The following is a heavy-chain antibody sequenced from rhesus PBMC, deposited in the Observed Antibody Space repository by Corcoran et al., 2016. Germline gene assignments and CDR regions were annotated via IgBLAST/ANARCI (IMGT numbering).Heavy chain of an antibody. CDR1: GGSISDSYY. J-gene: IGHJ4*01. CDR2: IFGRSGSP. D-gene: IGHD1-44*01. Sequence: QVQLQESGPGLVKPSETLSLTCAFPGGSISDSYYWNWIRQPPGKGLEGIGDIFGRSGSPYNNPSLKSRVTISKDTSKNRFSRKLTSVTAADTAVYYCAREVGGNADFDYWGQGVLVTVSS. CDR3: AREVGGNADFDY. V-gene: IGHV4S7*01.